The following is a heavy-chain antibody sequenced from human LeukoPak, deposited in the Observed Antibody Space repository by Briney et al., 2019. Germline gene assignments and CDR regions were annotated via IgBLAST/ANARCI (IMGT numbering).Heavy chain of an antibody. CDR1: GGTFSSYA. V-gene: IGHV1-69*05. Sequence: SVKVSCKASGGTFSSYAISWVRQAPGQGLEWMGGIIPIFGTANYAQKFQGRVTITTDESTSTAYMELSSLRSEDTAVYYCARDLDSGSYRLVDYWGQGTLVTVSS. D-gene: IGHD1-26*01. CDR2: IIPIFGTA. CDR3: ARDLDSGSYRLVDY. J-gene: IGHJ4*02.